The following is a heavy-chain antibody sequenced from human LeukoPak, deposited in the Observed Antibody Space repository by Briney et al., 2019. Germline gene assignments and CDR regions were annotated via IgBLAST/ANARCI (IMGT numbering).Heavy chain of an antibody. Sequence: GGSLRLSCAASGFTFSSYSMNWVRQAPGKGLEWVSSISSSSSDIYYADSVKGRFTISRDNAKNSLYLQMNSLRAEDTAVYYCARGDDDVWSGYYLYYYYYGMDVWGQGTTVTVSS. CDR3: ARGDDDVWSGYYLYYYYYGMDV. CDR1: GFTFSSYS. V-gene: IGHV3-21*01. J-gene: IGHJ6*02. CDR2: ISSSSSDI. D-gene: IGHD3-3*01.